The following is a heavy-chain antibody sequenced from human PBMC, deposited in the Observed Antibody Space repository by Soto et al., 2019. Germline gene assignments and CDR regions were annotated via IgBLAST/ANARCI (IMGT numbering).Heavy chain of an antibody. CDR2: ISSSSSYI. CDR1: GFTFSSYS. J-gene: IGHJ4*02. Sequence: EVQLVESGGGLVKPGGSLRLSCAASGFTFSSYSMNWVRQAPGKGLEWVSSISSSSSYIYYADSVKGRFTISRDNAKNSLYLQMNSLRAEDTAVYYCARGRIAVAPSYYWGQGTLVTVSS. CDR3: ARGRIAVAPSYY. D-gene: IGHD6-19*01. V-gene: IGHV3-21*01.